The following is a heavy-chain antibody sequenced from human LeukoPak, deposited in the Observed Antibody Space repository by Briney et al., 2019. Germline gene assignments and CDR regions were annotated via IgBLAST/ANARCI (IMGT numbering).Heavy chain of an antibody. CDR2: IWFDGSDK. V-gene: IGHV3-33*01. CDR3: ARYRAAPNYFDF. CDR1: GFAFSNYG. J-gene: IGHJ4*02. Sequence: PGRSLRLSCAASGFAFSNYGMHWVRQAPGKGLEWVVVIWFDGSDKYYVDSVKGRFTISRDNSKNTLSLQMNSLRAEDTAVYYCARYRAAPNYFDFWGQGTLVTVSS. D-gene: IGHD6-13*01.